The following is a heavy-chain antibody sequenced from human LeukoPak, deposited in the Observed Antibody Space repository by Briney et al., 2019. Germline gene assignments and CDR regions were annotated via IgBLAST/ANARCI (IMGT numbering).Heavy chain of an antibody. CDR1: GGSFSGYY. CDR3: ARGQGWFGPNWFDP. V-gene: IGHV4-34*01. Sequence: SETLSLTCAVYGGSFSGYYWSWIRQPPGKGLEWIGEINHSGSTNYNPSLKSRVTISVDTSKNQFSLKLSSVTAADTAVYYCARGQGWFGPNWFDPWGQGTLVTVSS. D-gene: IGHD3-10*01. J-gene: IGHJ5*02. CDR2: INHSGST.